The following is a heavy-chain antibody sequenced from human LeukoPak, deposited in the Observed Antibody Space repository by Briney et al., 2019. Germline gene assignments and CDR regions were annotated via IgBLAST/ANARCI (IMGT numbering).Heavy chain of an antibody. V-gene: IGHV4-31*03. Sequence: SQTLSLTCTVSGGSISSGGYYWSWIRQHPGKGLEWIGYIYYSGSTYYNPSLKSRVTISVDTSKNQFSLKLSSVTAADTAVYYCARDPSRHYDSSGYYYGDWFDPWGQGTLVTVSS. CDR1: GGSISSGGYY. D-gene: IGHD3-22*01. CDR2: IYYSGST. J-gene: IGHJ5*02. CDR3: ARDPSRHYDSSGYYYGDWFDP.